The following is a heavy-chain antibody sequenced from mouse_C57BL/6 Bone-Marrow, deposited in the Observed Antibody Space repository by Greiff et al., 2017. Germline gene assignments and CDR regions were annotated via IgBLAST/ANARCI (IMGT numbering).Heavy chain of an antibody. V-gene: IGHV5-17*01. CDR1: GFTFSDYG. CDR3: ECGYAMDY. Sequence: EVKLMESGGGLVKPGGSLSLSCAVSGFTFSDYGMHWVRQAPEKGLEWVAYISSGSSTIYYAATVKGRFTISRDKAKNTLFLQMTSLRSEDTAMYYCECGYAMDYWGQGTSVTVSS. CDR2: ISSGSSTI. D-gene: IGHD1-1*02. J-gene: IGHJ4*01.